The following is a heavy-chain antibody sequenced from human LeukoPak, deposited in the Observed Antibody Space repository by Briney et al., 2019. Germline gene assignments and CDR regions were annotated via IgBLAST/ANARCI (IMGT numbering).Heavy chain of an antibody. J-gene: IGHJ4*02. D-gene: IGHD2-15*01. V-gene: IGHV1-69*04. CDR1: GGTFSSYA. CDR3: AVSTGYCSGGSCPLNFDY. Sequence: ASVKVSCKASGGTFSSYAISWVRQAPGQGLEWMGRIIPIFGIANYAQRFQGRVTITADKSTSTAYMELSSLRSEDTAVYYCAVSTGYCSGGSCPLNFDYWGQGTLVTVSS. CDR2: IIPIFGIA.